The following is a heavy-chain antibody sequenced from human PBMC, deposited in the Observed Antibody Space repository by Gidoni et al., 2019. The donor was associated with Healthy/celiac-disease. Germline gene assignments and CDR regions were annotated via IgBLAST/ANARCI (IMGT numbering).Heavy chain of an antibody. CDR2: VIPIFGTA. D-gene: IGHD6-13*01. J-gene: IGHJ3*02. CDR3: ARDGASSQDPFDI. V-gene: IGHV1-69*01. Sequence: QVQLVQSGAEVKKPGSSVKVSCQASGGTFSSYAISWGLQAPGQGLEWRGGVIPIFGTANYAQKFQGRVTITADESTSTAYMELSSLRSEDTAVYYCARDGASSQDPFDIWGQGTMVTVSS. CDR1: GGTFSSYA.